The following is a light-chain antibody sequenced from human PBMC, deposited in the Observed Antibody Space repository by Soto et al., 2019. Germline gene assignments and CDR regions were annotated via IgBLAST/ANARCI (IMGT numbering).Light chain of an antibody. CDR1: SSDVGAYIY. CDR3: SSYTTSTTLV. J-gene: IGLJ2*01. Sequence: QSALTQPASVSGSPGQSITISCTGTSSDVGAYIYVSWYQQHPGKAPKLMIYDVSNRPSGISNRFSSSKSGNTASLTISGLQAEDEADYYCSSYTTSTTLVFGGGTKLTVL. CDR2: DVS. V-gene: IGLV2-14*03.